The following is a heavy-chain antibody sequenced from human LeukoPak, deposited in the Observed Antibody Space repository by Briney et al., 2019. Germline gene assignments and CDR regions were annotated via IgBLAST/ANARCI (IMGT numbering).Heavy chain of an antibody. CDR1: GFTFSSYA. J-gene: IGHJ4*02. Sequence: QPGGSLRLSCAASGFTFSSYAMHWVRQAPGKGLEWVAVISYDGSNKYYADSVKGRFTISRDNSKNTLYLQMNSLRAEDTAVYYCARENVRDGYNSDFDYWGQGTLVTVSS. D-gene: IGHD5-24*01. CDR3: ARENVRDGYNSDFDY. CDR2: ISYDGSNK. V-gene: IGHV3-30-3*01.